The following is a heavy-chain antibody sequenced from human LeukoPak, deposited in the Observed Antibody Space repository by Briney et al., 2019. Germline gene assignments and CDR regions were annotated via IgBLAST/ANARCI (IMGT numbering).Heavy chain of an antibody. V-gene: IGHV4-59*01. Sequence: SETLSLTCTVSGGSISSYYWSWIRQPPGKGLEWIGYIYYSGSTNYNPSLKSRVTISVDTSKNQFSLKLSSVTAADTAVYYCARARSIAARGWFDPWGQGTLVTVSS. D-gene: IGHD6-6*01. CDR3: ARARSIAARGWFDP. J-gene: IGHJ5*02. CDR1: GGSISSYY. CDR2: IYYSGST.